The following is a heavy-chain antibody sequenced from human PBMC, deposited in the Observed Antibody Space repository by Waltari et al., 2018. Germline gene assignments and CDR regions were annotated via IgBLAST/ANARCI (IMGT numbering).Heavy chain of an antibody. V-gene: IGHV3-30*18. Sequence: QVQLVESGGGVVQPGRSLRLSCAASGFTFSSYGMHWVRQAPGKGLEWVAVIWYDGSNKYYADSVKGRLTISRDNSKNTLYLQMNSLRAEDTAMYYCAKGLSEAGPDAFDIWGQGTMVTVSS. J-gene: IGHJ3*02. CDR3: AKGLSEAGPDAFDI. D-gene: IGHD6-13*01. CDR2: IWYDGSNK. CDR1: GFTFSSYG.